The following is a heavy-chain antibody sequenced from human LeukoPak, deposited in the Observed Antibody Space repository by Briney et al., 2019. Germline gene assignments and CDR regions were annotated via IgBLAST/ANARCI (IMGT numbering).Heavy chain of an antibody. CDR1: GYTFTSYG. CDR2: ISAYNGNT. Sequence: ASVKVSCKASGYTFTSYGISWVRQAPGQGLEWMGWISAYNGNTNYAQELQGRVTMTTDTSTSTAYMELRSLRSDDTAVYYCARDGGSLLGGDVLRYFDWLPRRSCYMDVWGKGTTVTISS. J-gene: IGHJ6*03. V-gene: IGHV1-18*01. CDR3: ARDGGSLLGGDVLRYFDWLPRRSCYMDV. D-gene: IGHD3-9*01.